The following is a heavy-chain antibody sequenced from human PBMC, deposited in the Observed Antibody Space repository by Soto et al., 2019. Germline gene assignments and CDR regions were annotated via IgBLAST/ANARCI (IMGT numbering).Heavy chain of an antibody. J-gene: IGHJ6*02. D-gene: IGHD3-3*01. CDR3: ARESLMVFGVVIIPPYGMDV. V-gene: IGHV3-48*03. Sequence: PGGSLRLSCAASGFTFSSYEMNWVRQAPGKGLEWVSYISSSGSTIYYADSVKGRFTISRDNAKNSLYLQMNSLRAEDTAVYYCARESLMVFGVVIIPPYGMDVWGQGTTVTVSS. CDR2: ISSSGSTI. CDR1: GFTFSSYE.